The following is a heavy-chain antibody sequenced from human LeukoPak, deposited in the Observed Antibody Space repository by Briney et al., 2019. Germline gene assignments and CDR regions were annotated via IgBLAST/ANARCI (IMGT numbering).Heavy chain of an antibody. D-gene: IGHD2-2*01. Sequence: SETLSLTCTVSGGSISSYYWSWIRQPPGKGLEWIGYIYYSGSTNYNPSLKSRATISVDTSKNQFSLKLSSVTAADTAVYYCARVPSSTSLDYWGQGTLVTVSS. CDR2: IYYSGST. J-gene: IGHJ4*02. CDR3: ARVPSSTSLDY. CDR1: GGSISSYY. V-gene: IGHV4-59*01.